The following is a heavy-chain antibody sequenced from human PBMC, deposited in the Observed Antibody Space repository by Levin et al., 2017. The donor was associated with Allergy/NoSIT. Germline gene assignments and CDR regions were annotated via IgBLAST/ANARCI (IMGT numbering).Heavy chain of an antibody. CDR1: GGSISSYY. CDR2: IYYSGST. V-gene: IGHV4-59*01. J-gene: IGHJ6*02. Sequence: SETLSLTCTVSGGSISSYYWSWIRQPPGKGLEWIGYIYYSGSTNYNPSLKSRVTISVDTSKNQFSLKLSSVTAADTAVYYCARVPQYSSGETRYYDYYGMDVWGQGTTVTVSS. CDR3: ARVPQYSSGETRYYDYYGMDV. D-gene: IGHD6-19*01.